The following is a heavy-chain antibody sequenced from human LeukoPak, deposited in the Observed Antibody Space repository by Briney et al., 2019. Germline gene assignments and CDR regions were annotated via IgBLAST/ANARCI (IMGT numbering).Heavy chain of an antibody. CDR2: IYYSGST. CDR3: ARDAHGAFDI. J-gene: IGHJ3*02. Sequence: KPSETLSLTCTVSGGSISSSSYYWGWIRQPPGKGLEWIGSIYYSGSTYYNPSLKSRVTISVDTSKNQFSLKLSSVTAADTAVYYCARDAHGAFDIWGQGTMVTVSS. V-gene: IGHV4-39*07. CDR1: GGSISSSSYY.